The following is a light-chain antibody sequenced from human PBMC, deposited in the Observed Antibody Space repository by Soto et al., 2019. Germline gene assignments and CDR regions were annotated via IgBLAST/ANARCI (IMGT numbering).Light chain of an antibody. J-gene: IGKJ4*01. CDR1: QSVSSSY. CDR2: GAS. CDR3: QQYGSSPLT. Sequence: EIVLTQSPGTLSLSPGERATLSCRASQSVSSSYVAWYQQKPGEAPRLLIYGASSKATGIPDRFSGSGSGTDFTLTISSLEPDDFAVYYCQQYGSSPLTFGGGTKVEIK. V-gene: IGKV3-20*01.